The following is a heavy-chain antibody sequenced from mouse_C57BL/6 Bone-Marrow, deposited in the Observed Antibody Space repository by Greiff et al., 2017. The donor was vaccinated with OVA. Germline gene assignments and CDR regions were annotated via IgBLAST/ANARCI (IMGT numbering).Heavy chain of an antibody. CDR1: GYTFTDHT. CDR3: ARSYYYGSVGWFAY. V-gene: IGHV1-78*01. CDR2: IYPRDGST. J-gene: IGHJ3*01. Sequence: QVQLQQSDAELVKPGASVKISCKVSGYTFTDHTIHWMKQRPEQGLEWIGYIYPRDGSTKYNEKFQSKATLTADKSSRTAYMQLNSLTSDDSAVYFCARSYYYGSVGWFAYWGQGTLVTVSA. D-gene: IGHD1-1*01.